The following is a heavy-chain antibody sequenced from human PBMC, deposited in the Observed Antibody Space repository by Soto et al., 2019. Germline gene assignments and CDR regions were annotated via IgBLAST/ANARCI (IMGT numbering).Heavy chain of an antibody. CDR1: GFTFSSYA. V-gene: IGHV3-23*01. D-gene: IGHD6-19*01. CDR3: AKDRYPLRYSSGWYDVDY. Sequence: GGSLRLSCAASGFTFSSYAMSWVRQAPGKGLEWVSAISGSGGSTYYADSVKGRFTISRDNSKNTLYLQMNSLRAEDTAVYYCAKDRYPLRYSSGWYDVDYWGQGTLVTVSS. J-gene: IGHJ4*02. CDR2: ISGSGGST.